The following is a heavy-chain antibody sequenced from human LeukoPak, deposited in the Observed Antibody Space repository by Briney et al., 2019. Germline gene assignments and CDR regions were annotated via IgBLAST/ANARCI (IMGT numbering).Heavy chain of an antibody. V-gene: IGHV1-8*01. CDR1: GYTFTSYD. J-gene: IGHJ4*02. D-gene: IGHD3-3*01. Sequence: ASVKVSCKASGYTFTSYDINWVRQATGQGLEWMGWMNPNSGNTGYAQTFQGRVTITRDTSINTAYMELRGLRSGDTAVYYCARAPSGYSFYYFDYWGQGTLVTVSS. CDR3: ARAPSGYSFYYFDY. CDR2: MNPNSGNT.